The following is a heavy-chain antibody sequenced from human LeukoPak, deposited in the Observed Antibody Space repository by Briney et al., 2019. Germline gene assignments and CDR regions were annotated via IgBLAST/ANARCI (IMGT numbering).Heavy chain of an antibody. D-gene: IGHD3-10*01. CDR3: AKGSFADPFDI. J-gene: IGHJ3*02. CDR2: ISGSGSST. CDR1: GFTFSNYA. Sequence: PGGSLRLSCAASGFTFSNYAMSWVRQAPGKGLEWVSAISGSGSSTYYADSVKGRFTISRDNSKNTLYLQMNSLRAEDTAVCYCAKGSFADPFDIWGQGIMVTVSS. V-gene: IGHV3-23*01.